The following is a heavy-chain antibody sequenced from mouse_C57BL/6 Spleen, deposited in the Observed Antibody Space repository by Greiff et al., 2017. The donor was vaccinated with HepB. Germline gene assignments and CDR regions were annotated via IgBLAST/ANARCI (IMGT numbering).Heavy chain of an antibody. CDR2: IDPSDSYT. CDR1: GYTFTSYW. J-gene: IGHJ2*01. Sequence: VQLQQPGAELVMPGASVKLSCKASGYTFTSYWMHWVKQRPGQGLEWIGEIDPSDSYTNYNQKFKGKSTLTVDKSSSTAYMQLSSLTSEDSAVYYCARRDRRDYFDAWGEGTTLTVSS. V-gene: IGHV1-69*01. CDR3: ARRDRRDYFDA.